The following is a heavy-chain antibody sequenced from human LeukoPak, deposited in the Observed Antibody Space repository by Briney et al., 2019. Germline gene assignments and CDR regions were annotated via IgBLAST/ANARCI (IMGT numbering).Heavy chain of an antibody. Sequence: SETLSLTCTVSGGSISSYYWSWIRQPPGKGLEWIGYIYYSGSTNYNPSFKSRVTISVDTSKNQFSLKLSSVTAADTAVYYCARWDSSGWYYFDYWGQGTLVTVSS. CDR3: ARWDSSGWYYFDY. CDR2: IYYSGST. V-gene: IGHV4-59*08. CDR1: GGSISSYY. D-gene: IGHD6-19*01. J-gene: IGHJ4*02.